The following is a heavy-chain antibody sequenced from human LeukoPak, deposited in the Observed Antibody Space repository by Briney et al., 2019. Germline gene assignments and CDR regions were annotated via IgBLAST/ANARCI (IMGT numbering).Heavy chain of an antibody. CDR2: IWNDGSDK. Sequence: AGGSLRLSCAASKFTFSHYAMHWVRQDRGKGREWGGVIWNDGSDKDYADSVQCPFTVSRYNSRNILYLQMDSLRAEDTAVYYCAKDLGYYGSGSYYNQWLFDYWGQGTLVTVSS. CDR3: AKDLGYYGSGSYYNQWLFDY. CDR1: KFTFSHYA. D-gene: IGHD3-10*01. V-gene: IGHV3-30*02. J-gene: IGHJ4*02.